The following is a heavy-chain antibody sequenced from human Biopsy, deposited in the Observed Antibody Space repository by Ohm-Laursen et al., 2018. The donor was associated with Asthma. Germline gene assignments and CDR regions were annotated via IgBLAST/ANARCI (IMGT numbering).Heavy chain of an antibody. Sequence: SLRLSCAATGFTFSNYAMSWVRQAPGKGLEWVSSITGSGGFTYYADSVKGRFTISRDNSKNTVYLQMISLRVEDTSVYYCARGAYYDFWSGYSRPIPGYYGMDVWGHGTTVTVPS. CDR1: GFTFSNYA. CDR2: ITGSGGFT. J-gene: IGHJ6*02. V-gene: IGHV3-23*01. CDR3: ARGAYYDFWSGYSRPIPGYYGMDV. D-gene: IGHD3-3*01.